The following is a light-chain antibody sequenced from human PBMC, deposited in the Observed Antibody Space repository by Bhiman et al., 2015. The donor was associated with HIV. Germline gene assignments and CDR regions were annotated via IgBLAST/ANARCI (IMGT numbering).Light chain of an antibody. CDR1: NVGTNS. CDR2: YPN. CDR3: QAWDSSTGGV. Sequence: SPVLTQPLSVSVAPGRTATITCVGNNVGTNSVHWYRQRPGQAPQLVIVYPNDRPSGIPDRFSGSYSGNAATLTISGAEAGDEADYYCQAWDSSTGGVFGTGTKVTVL. V-gene: IGLV3-21*01. J-gene: IGLJ1*01.